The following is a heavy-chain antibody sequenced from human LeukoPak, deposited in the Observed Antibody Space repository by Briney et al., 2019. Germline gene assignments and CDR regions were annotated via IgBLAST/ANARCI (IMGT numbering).Heavy chain of an antibody. V-gene: IGHV1-18*01. CDR2: ISVYNGNT. CDR1: GYTFSNYG. J-gene: IGHJ3*02. Sequence: GASVKVSCKASGYTFSNYGISWVRQPPGPGLEWMGWISVYNGNTNYAQKVQDRVTMTTDTSTNTAYMKLRSLRSDDTAVEYCARDRRYFDWLLSIRDAFDIWGQGTIVTVSS. CDR3: ARDRRYFDWLLSIRDAFDI. D-gene: IGHD3-9*01.